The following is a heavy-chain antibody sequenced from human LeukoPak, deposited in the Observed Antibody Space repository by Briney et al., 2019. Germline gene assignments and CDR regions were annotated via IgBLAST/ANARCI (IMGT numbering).Heavy chain of an antibody. D-gene: IGHD3-22*01. Sequence: GGSLRLSCAAPGFTFSSYSMNWVRQAPGKGLEWVSSISSSSSYIYYADSVKGRFTISRDNAKNSLYLQMNSLRTEDTAVYYCARDFRHYYDSSGYYYAGLDPWGQGTLVTVSS. J-gene: IGHJ5*02. CDR3: ARDFRHYYDSSGYYYAGLDP. V-gene: IGHV3-21*01. CDR2: ISSSSSYI. CDR1: GFTFSSYS.